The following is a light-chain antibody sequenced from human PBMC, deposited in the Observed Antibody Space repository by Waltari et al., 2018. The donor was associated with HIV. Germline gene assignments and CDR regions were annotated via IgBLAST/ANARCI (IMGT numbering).Light chain of an antibody. CDR3: SSYTTTATLV. J-gene: IGLJ1*01. Sequence: QSALTQPASVSGSPGQSITIFCIGTSSDISAYNSVAWYQQHPGKAPILCVYGVSNRPSAFSARCSGSKSGNTASLTISGLQDDDESDYYCSSYTTTATLVFGTGTKVTVL. V-gene: IGLV2-14*03. CDR1: SSDISAYNS. CDR2: GVS.